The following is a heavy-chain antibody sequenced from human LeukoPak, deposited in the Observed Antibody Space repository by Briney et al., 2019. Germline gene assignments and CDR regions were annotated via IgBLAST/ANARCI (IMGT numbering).Heavy chain of an antibody. CDR3: ARRRMYYYDSSGKRGFDY. V-gene: IGHV4-34*01. Sequence: SETLSLTCAVYGGSFSGYYWSWIRQPPGKGLEWIGEINHSGSTNYNPSLKSRVTISVDTSKNQFSLKLSSVTAADTAVYYCARRRMYYYDSSGKRGFDYWGQGTLVTVSS. J-gene: IGHJ4*02. CDR1: GGSFSGYY. CDR2: INHSGST. D-gene: IGHD3-22*01.